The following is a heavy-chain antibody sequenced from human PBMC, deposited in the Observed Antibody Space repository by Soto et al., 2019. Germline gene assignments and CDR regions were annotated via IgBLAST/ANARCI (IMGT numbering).Heavy chain of an antibody. CDR3: ARARATIAAAAIFDC. D-gene: IGHD6-13*01. Sequence: PSGTPSLTRAVPGGSISTSNWWSLVRQPPGKGLEWIGEVYRTGSTNYNPSLESRLTISVDKSKNQFSLKLTSVTAADTAVYYCARARATIAAAAIFDCWGQGTLVTVSS. J-gene: IGHJ4*02. V-gene: IGHV4-4*02. CDR2: VYRTGST. CDR1: GGSISTSNW.